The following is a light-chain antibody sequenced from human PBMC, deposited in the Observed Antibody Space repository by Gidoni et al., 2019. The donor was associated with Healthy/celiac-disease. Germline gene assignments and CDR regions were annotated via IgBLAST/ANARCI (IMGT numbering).Light chain of an antibody. J-gene: IGKJ1*01. CDR2: DAS. V-gene: IGKV1-33*01. Sequence: DIQMTQSPSSLSASVGDRVTINCQASQDISNYLNWYQQKPGKAPKLLIYDASNLETGVPSRFSGSGSGTDFTFTISSLQPEDIATYYCQQYGNLQWTFGQGTKVEIK. CDR1: QDISNY. CDR3: QQYGNLQWT.